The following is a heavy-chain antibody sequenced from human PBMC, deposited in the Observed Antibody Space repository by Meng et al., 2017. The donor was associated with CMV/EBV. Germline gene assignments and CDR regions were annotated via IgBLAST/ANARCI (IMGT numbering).Heavy chain of an antibody. J-gene: IGHJ6*02. Sequence: GGSLRLSCAASGFTFSSYEMNWVRQAPGKGLEWISYISSSGSSIYYADSVKGRFTFSRDNAKNSLYLQMNSLRAEDTGVYYCAKNLVVPVATPYYYYGMDVWGQGTTVTVSS. D-gene: IGHD2-2*01. CDR2: ISSSGSSI. CDR3: AKNLVVPVATPYYYYGMDV. CDR1: GFTFSSYE. V-gene: IGHV3-48*03.